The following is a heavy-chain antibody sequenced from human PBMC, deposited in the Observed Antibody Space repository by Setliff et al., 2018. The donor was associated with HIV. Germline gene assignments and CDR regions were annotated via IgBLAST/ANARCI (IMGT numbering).Heavy chain of an antibody. CDR2: INAGNGNT. J-gene: IGHJ4*02. V-gene: IGHV1-8*01. CDR1: GYNFTSHD. Sequence: GASVKVSCKASGYNFTSHDINWVRQAPGQRLEWMGWINAGNGNTKYSQKFQGRVTMIEDTSTDTAYMELSSLRSEDTAVYYCTTGLPLFCSGGSCLFDFWGQGTLVTVSS. CDR3: TTGLPLFCSGGSCLFDF. D-gene: IGHD2-15*01.